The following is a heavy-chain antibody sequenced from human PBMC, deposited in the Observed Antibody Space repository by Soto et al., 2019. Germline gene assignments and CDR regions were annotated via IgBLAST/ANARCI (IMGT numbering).Heavy chain of an antibody. D-gene: IGHD3-16*01. J-gene: IGHJ4*02. CDR2: IYYSGST. V-gene: IGHV4-59*01. CDR3: ASSLVGDYFDY. CDR1: GGSISSYY. Sequence: QVQLQESGPGLVKPSETLSLTCTVSGGSISSYYWSWIRQPPGKGLEWIGYIYYSGSTNYNPSLKSRVTISVDTSKNQFSLKLSSVTAADTAVYYCASSLVGDYFDYWGQGTLVTVSS.